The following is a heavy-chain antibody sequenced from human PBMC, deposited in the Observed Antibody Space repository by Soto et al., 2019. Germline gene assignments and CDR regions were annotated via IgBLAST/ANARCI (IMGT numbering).Heavy chain of an antibody. Sequence: PSETLSLTCAVSGGSISSGGYSWSWIRQPPGKGLEWIGYIYHSGSTYYNLSLKSRVTISVDRSKNQFSLKLSSVTAADTAVYYCARLGYGDYFKSPHYYFDYWGQGTLVTVSS. D-gene: IGHD4-17*01. J-gene: IGHJ4*02. CDR1: GGSISSGGYS. CDR3: ARLGYGDYFKSPHYYFDY. CDR2: IYHSGST. V-gene: IGHV4-30-2*01.